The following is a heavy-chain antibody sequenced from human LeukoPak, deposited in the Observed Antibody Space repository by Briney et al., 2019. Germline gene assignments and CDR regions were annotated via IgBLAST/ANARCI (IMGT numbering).Heavy chain of an antibody. J-gene: IGHJ4*02. V-gene: IGHV1-2*02. D-gene: IGHD3-16*02. CDR2: INPNSGGT. CDR3: AREDSYDYVWGSYRSQFDY. CDR1: GYTFTGYY. Sequence: ASVKVFCKTSGYTFTGYYMHGVRQAPGQGREGMGWINPNSGGTNYAQKFQGRVTMNRDTSISTAYMELSRLRSDDTAVYYCAREDSYDYVWGSYRSQFDYWGQGTLVTASS.